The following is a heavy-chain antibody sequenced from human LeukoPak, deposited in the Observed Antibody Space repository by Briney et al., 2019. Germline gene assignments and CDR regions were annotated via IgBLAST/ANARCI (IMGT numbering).Heavy chain of an antibody. Sequence: ASVKVSCKTSVYTGTTHDINWVRQAPRQGLEWMGRVSAYNGYTNYGRRFQGRVNIPTDTSTNTAYLELRSLRSDDTPVYYCARVGTGTRSFDSWGQGTMVTVSS. V-gene: IGHV1-18*01. CDR3: ARVGTGTRSFDS. J-gene: IGHJ4*02. D-gene: IGHD1/OR15-1a*01. CDR1: VYTGTTHD. CDR2: VSAYNGYT.